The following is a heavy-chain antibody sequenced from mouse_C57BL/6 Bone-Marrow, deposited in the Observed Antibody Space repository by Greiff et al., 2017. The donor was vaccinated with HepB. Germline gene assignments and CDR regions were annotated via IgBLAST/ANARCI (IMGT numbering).Heavy chain of an antibody. CDR1: GYSFTGYY. J-gene: IGHJ2*01. CDR2: INPSTGGT. V-gene: IGHV1-42*01. Sequence: EVQLKGSGPELVKPGASVKISCKASGYSFTGYYMNWVKQSPEKSLEWIGEINPSTGGTTYNQKFKAKATLTVDKSSSTAYMQLKSLTSEDSAVYYCARCYDGYDFDYWGQGTTLTVSS. CDR3: ARCYDGYDFDY. D-gene: IGHD2-3*01.